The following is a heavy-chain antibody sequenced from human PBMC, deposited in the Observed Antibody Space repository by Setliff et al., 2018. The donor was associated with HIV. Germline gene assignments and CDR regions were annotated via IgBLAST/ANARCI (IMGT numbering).Heavy chain of an antibody. CDR2: VYYSGTT. Sequence: PSETLSLTCTVSGGSISNKTHYWGWIRQPPGKGLEWIGSVYYSGTTYYNPSLKSRVTISIDTSKNHFSLKVNSVTAADTAVYYCARLGYSIDLRRLDYWGQGAQVTVSS. J-gene: IGHJ4*02. V-gene: IGHV4-39*02. D-gene: IGHD6-13*01. CDR3: ARLGYSIDLRRLDY. CDR1: GGSISNKTHY.